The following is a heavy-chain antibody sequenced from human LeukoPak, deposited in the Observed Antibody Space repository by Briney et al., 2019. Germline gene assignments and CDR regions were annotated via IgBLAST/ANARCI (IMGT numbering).Heavy chain of an antibody. J-gene: IGHJ4*02. CDR1: GFTFTSSA. V-gene: IGHV1-58*01. CDR2: TVVGSGNT. D-gene: IGHD1-26*01. Sequence: SVKVSCKASGFTFTSSAVQWVRQARGQRLEWIGWTVVGSGNTNYAQKFQERVTITRDMSTSTAYMELSSLRSEDTAVYYCAAISAGAHYFDYWGQGTLVTVSS. CDR3: AAISAGAHYFDY.